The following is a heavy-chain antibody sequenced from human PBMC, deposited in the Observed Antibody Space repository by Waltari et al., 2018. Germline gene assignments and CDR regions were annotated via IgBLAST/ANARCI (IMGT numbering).Heavy chain of an antibody. CDR1: GFTFSSYA. J-gene: IGHJ4*02. D-gene: IGHD6-19*01. CDR2: ISSNGGST. CDR3: ARSEIPPSAAVAGTFDY. V-gene: IGHV3-64*01. Sequence: EVQLVESGGGLVQPGGSLRLSCAASGFTFSSYAMHLVRQAPGKGLEYVSAISSNGGSTYYANSVKGRFTISRDNSKNTLYLQMGSLRAEDMAVYYCARSEIPPSAAVAGTFDYWGQGTLVTVSS.